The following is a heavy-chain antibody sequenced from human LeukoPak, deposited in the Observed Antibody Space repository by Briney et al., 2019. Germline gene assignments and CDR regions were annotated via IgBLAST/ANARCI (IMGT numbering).Heavy chain of an antibody. D-gene: IGHD5-24*01. CDR3: ARDHVEMATIGLFDY. CDR1: GFTFNSYG. Sequence: GGSLRLSCAASGFTFNSYGMHWVRQAPGKGLEWVAVIWYDGSNKYCADSVKGRFTISRDNSKNTLYLQMNSLRAEDTAVYYCARDHVEMATIGLFDYWGQGTLVTVSS. J-gene: IGHJ4*02. V-gene: IGHV3-33*01. CDR2: IWYDGSNK.